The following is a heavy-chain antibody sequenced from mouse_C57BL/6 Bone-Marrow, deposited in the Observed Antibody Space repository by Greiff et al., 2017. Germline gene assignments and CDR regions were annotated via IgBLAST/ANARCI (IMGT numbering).Heavy chain of an antibody. V-gene: IGHV2-2*01. CDR2: IWSGGST. D-gene: IGHD2-3*01. J-gene: IGHJ3*01. CDR3: ARKKVYDGYTWFAY. Sequence: VKLQESGPGLVQPSQSLSITCTVSGFSLTSYGVHWVRQSPGKGLEWLGVIWSGGSTDYNAAFISRLSISKDNSKSQVFFKMNSLQADDTAIYYCARKKVYDGYTWFAYWGQGTLVTVSA. CDR1: GFSLTSYG.